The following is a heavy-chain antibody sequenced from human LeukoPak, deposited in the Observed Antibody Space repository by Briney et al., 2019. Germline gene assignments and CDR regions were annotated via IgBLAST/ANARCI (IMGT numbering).Heavy chain of an antibody. CDR1: GFTFSTYW. Sequence: GGSLRLSCAASGFTFSTYWMHWVRQGPGNGLVWVSRIKTDGSSTSYADSVKGRFTISRDNAKNTVYLQMSSLRAEDTAVYYCVRDPHGSGSSNSPHDAFDIWGHGTMVTVSP. CDR2: IKTDGSST. D-gene: IGHD3-10*01. V-gene: IGHV3-74*01. CDR3: VRDPHGSGSSNSPHDAFDI. J-gene: IGHJ3*02.